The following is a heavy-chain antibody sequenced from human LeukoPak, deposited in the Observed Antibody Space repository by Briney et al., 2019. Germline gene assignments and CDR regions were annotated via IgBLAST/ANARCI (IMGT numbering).Heavy chain of an antibody. CDR2: ISGSGGST. CDR1: GFTFSSYA. J-gene: IGHJ3*02. Sequence: GGSLRLSCAASGFTFSSYAMSWVRQAPGKGLEWVSAISGSGGSTCYADSVKGRFTISRDNSKNTLYLQMNSLRAEDTAEYYCAKDQSAYALYQGDVFDIWGQGTMVTVSS. CDR3: AKDQSAYALYQGDVFDI. V-gene: IGHV3-23*01. D-gene: IGHD2-2*01.